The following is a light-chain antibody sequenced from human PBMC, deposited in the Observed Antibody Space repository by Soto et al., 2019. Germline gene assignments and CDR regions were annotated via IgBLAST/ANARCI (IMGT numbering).Light chain of an antibody. V-gene: IGKV3-15*01. CDR1: QSISSN. Sequence: EIVMTQSPATLSVSPGERATLSCRASQSISSNLAWYQQKPDQAPRLLISGASTRATGIPARFSGSGSGTDFTLTISSLQSEDFAVYYCQQFHDWPMTFGPGTKVDIK. CDR3: QQFHDWPMT. CDR2: GAS. J-gene: IGKJ3*01.